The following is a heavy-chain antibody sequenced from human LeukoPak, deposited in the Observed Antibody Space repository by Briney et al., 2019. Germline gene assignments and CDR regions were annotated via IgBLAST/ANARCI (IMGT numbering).Heavy chain of an antibody. V-gene: IGHV3-30*18. Sequence: PGGSLRLSCAGSGFTFSSYGMHWVRQAPGKGLEWVAVISYDGSNKYYADSVKGRFTISRDNSKNTLYLQMNSLRPEGTAVYYCAKDLYSYDSSGYLFDYWGQGTLVTVSS. J-gene: IGHJ4*02. CDR1: GFTFSSYG. D-gene: IGHD3-22*01. CDR3: AKDLYSYDSSGYLFDY. CDR2: ISYDGSNK.